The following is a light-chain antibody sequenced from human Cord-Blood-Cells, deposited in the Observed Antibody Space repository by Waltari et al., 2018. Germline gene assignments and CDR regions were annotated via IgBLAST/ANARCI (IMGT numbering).Light chain of an antibody. CDR3: SSYTSSSTWV. CDR1: SSDVGGYNY. J-gene: IGLJ3*02. V-gene: IGLV2-14*03. CDR2: DVS. Sequence: SALTPPPSVSGSPGQSIPISCTGTSSDVGGYNYVSWYQQHPGKAPKRMIYDVSNRPSGVSNRFSGSKSGNTASLTISGLQAEDEADYYCSSYTSSSTWVFGGGTKLTVL.